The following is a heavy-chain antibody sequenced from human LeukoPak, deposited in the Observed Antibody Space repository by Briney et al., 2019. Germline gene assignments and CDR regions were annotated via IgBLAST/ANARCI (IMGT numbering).Heavy chain of an antibody. Sequence: SETLSLTCAVSGGSISSSNWWCWVRQPPGKGLEWIGEIYHSGSTNYNPSLKSRVTISVDKSKNQFYLKLSSVTAADTAVYYCARRRSSSWYGPFDYWGQGTLVTVSS. V-gene: IGHV4-4*02. J-gene: IGHJ4*02. D-gene: IGHD6-13*01. CDR3: ARRRSSSWYGPFDY. CDR2: IYHSGST. CDR1: GGSISSSNW.